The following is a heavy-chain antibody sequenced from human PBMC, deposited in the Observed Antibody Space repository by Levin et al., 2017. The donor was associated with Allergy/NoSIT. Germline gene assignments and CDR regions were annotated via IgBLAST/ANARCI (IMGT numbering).Heavy chain of an antibody. D-gene: IGHD3-10*01. CDR2: ISWNSGSI. V-gene: IGHV3-9*01. Sequence: GGSVRLSCAASGFTFDDYAMHWVRQAPGKGLEWVSGISWNSGSIGYADSVKGRFTISRDNAKNSLYLQMNSLRTEDTALYYCARDNIGLPDAFDIWGQGTMVIVSS. CDR3: ARDNIGLPDAFDI. J-gene: IGHJ3*02. CDR1: GFTFDDYA.